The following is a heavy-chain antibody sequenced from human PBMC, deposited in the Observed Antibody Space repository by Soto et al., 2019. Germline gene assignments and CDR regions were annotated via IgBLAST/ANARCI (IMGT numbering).Heavy chain of an antibody. CDR1: GGSINIGGYY. J-gene: IGHJ4*02. CDR2: ISYSGNT. CDR3: ARAMGQRRDGYNFGY. V-gene: IGHV4-39*07. Sequence: SETLSLTCTVSGGSINIGGYYWVWIRQPPGKGLEWVGSISYSGNTYNSPSLQHRVIISIDTSKNQFSLKLSSVTAADTAVYYCARAMGQRRDGYNFGYWGQGTLVTVSS. D-gene: IGHD5-12*01.